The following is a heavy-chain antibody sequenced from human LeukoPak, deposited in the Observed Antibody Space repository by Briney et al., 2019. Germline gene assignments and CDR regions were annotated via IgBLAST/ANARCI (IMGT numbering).Heavy chain of an antibody. V-gene: IGHV3-48*03. Sequence: GGSLRLSCAASGFTFSAFEMNWVRQAPGKGLEWISYISSSGSTTYYADSVKGRFTISRVNVGDSLYLRVYSLRDEDTAVYYCAKDVTVAPFGYYYYGMDVWGQGTTVTVSS. D-gene: IGHD4-23*01. CDR3: AKDVTVAPFGYYYYGMDV. CDR1: GFTFSAFE. CDR2: ISSSGSTT. J-gene: IGHJ6*02.